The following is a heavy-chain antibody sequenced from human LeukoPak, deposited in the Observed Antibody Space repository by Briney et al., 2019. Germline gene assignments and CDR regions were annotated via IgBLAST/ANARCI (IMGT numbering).Heavy chain of an antibody. Sequence: QPGGSLRLSCAASGFTFSSYWMHWVRQSPGKGRVWVSRINSDGTSTSYADSVKGRFTISRDNAKNTLYLQMNSLRAEDTAVYYCASGSYYCFDYWGQGTLVTVSS. CDR3: ASGSYYCFDY. J-gene: IGHJ4*02. D-gene: IGHD1-26*01. CDR2: INSDGTST. V-gene: IGHV3-74*01. CDR1: GFTFSSYW.